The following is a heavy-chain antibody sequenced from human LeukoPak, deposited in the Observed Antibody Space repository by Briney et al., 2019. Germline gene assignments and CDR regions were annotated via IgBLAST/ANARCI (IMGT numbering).Heavy chain of an antibody. CDR1: GGSVRSGSYY. CDR2: IYYSGST. Sequence: PSETLSLTCTVSGGSVRSGSYYWSWIRQPPGKGLEWIGYIYYSGSTNYNPSLKSRLTISVDTSKNQLSLKVSSVTAADTAVYYCARVTVGGTPYYFDYWGQGTLVTVSS. D-gene: IGHD1-26*01. CDR3: ARVTVGGTPYYFDY. V-gene: IGHV4-61*01. J-gene: IGHJ4*02.